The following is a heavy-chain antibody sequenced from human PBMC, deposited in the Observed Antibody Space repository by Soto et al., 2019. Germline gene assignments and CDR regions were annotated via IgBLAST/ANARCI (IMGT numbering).Heavy chain of an antibody. CDR3: ASTYSTSWSWFDP. J-gene: IGHJ5*02. V-gene: IGHV2-26*04. Sequence: QVTVKESGPVLVKPTETLTLTCTVSGFSLSNAGLGVSWIRQPPGKALEWLAHIFSNDEKSYSTSLKSRLTISKATSKSQVVLTMTNMDPVDTATYYCASTYSTSWSWFDPWGQGTLVTGSS. CDR1: GFSLSNAGLG. D-gene: IGHD6-13*01. CDR2: IFSNDEK.